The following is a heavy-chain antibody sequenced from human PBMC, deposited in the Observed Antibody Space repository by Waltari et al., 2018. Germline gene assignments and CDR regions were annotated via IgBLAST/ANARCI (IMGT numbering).Heavy chain of an antibody. Sequence: QVQLQESGPGLVKPSQTLSLTCTVSGGSISSGSSYWSWIRQPAGKGLEWIGYIYTSGSTNYNPSLKSRVTISVDTSKNQFSLKLSSVTAADTAVYYCARRGIAHAFDIWGQGTMVTVSS. D-gene: IGHD6-13*01. V-gene: IGHV4-61*09. CDR1: GGSISSGSSY. CDR2: IYTSGST. CDR3: ARRGIAHAFDI. J-gene: IGHJ3*02.